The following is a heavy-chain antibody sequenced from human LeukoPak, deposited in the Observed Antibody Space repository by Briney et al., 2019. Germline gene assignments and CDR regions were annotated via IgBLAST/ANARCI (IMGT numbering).Heavy chain of an antibody. V-gene: IGHV4-39*01. J-gene: IGHJ4*02. D-gene: IGHD6-25*01. CDR1: GGSISSSSYY. Sequence: SETLSLTCTVSGGSISSSSYYWGWVRQPPGKGLEWIGSIYYNGNTYYNPSLKSRVPISVDTSKNQFSLKLSSVTAADTAVYYCARLSSGAKFDDWGQGTLVTVSS. CDR3: ARLSSGAKFDD. CDR2: IYYNGNT.